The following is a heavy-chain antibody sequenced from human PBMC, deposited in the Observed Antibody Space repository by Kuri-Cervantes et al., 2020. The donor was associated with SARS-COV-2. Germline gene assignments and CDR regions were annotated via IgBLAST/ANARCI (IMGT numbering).Heavy chain of an antibody. J-gene: IGHJ4*02. V-gene: IGHV1-18*01. Sequence: ASVKVSCKASGYTFTSYGISWVRQAPGQGLEWMGWISAYNGNTNYAQKLQGRVTMTTDTSMSTAYMELRSLRSDDTAVYYCARDRPGGGPAVAGFRHLDYWGQGTLVTVSS. CDR2: ISAYNGNT. D-gene: IGHD6-19*01. CDR3: ARDRPGGGPAVAGFRHLDY. CDR1: GYTFTSYG.